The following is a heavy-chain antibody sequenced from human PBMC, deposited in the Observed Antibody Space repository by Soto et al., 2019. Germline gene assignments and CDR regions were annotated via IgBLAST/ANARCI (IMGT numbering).Heavy chain of an antibody. CDR2: MNPNSGNT. CDR1: GYTFTSYD. J-gene: IGHJ4*02. CDR3: ARGDGYYGSYFFDY. V-gene: IGHV1-8*01. Sequence: GASVKVSCKASGYTFTSYDINWVRQATGQGLEWMGWMNPNSGNTGYAQKFQGRVTMTRNTSISTAYMELSSLRSEDTAVYYCARGDGYYGSYFFDYWGQGTLVTVSS. D-gene: IGHD3-10*01.